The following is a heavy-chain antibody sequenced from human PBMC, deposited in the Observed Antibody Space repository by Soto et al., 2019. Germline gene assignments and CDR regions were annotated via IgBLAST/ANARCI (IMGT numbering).Heavy chain of an antibody. D-gene: IGHD2-21*01. CDR2: IFHTGSA. J-gene: IGHJ4*02. V-gene: IGHV4-4*02. CDR1: GGSITSNW. Sequence: QVQLQESGPGLMKPSGTLSLTCAVSGGSITSNWWRWVRQPPGKGLEWIAEIFHTGSANYNPSLMGRLTISMDKSRNHLSLNRNSVTAADTAVYYWARHIAVSGTRGFDHWGQGTLVTVSS. CDR3: ARHIAVSGTRGFDH.